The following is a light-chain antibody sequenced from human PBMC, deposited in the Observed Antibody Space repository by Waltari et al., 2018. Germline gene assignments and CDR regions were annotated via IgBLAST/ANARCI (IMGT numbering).Light chain of an antibody. J-gene: IGLJ3*02. CDR2: GVS. CDR3: CSYAGTYTVRV. CDR1: SSDVGAYNH. Sequence: QSALTQPRSVSGSPGQSVTISCTGTSSDVGAYNHVSWYQQHPGKAPKLMIYGVSKRPSGCPARFSGSKSGNTASLTISGLQAEDEGDDYCCSYAGTYTVRVFGGGTKVTVL. V-gene: IGLV2-11*01.